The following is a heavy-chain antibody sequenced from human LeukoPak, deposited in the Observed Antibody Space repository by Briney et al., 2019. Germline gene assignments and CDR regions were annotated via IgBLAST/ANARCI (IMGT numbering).Heavy chain of an antibody. CDR1: GFTFSNFG. Sequence: AGSLRLSCAASGFTFSNFGMYWVRQAPGKGLEWVAVISYDGSNKYHADSVKGRFTISRDNSKNTLSLQMNSLRLEDTAVYYCARDKYGYNTPIDYWGQGTLVTVSS. CDR3: ARDKYGYNTPIDY. V-gene: IGHV3-30-3*01. J-gene: IGHJ4*02. CDR2: ISYDGSNK. D-gene: IGHD5-24*01.